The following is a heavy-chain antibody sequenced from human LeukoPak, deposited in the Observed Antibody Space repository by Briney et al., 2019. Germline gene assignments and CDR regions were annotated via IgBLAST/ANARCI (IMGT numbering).Heavy chain of an antibody. Sequence: PGGSLRLSCAASGFTFSSYGMHWVRQAPGKGLEWVAVIWYDGSNKYYADSVKGRFTISRDNSKNTLYLQMNSLRAEDTAVYYCAREPGSSSWYQPYYYYYGMDVWGQGTTVTVSS. D-gene: IGHD6-13*01. CDR3: AREPGSSSWYQPYYYYYGMDV. CDR2: IWYDGSNK. CDR1: GFTFSSYG. J-gene: IGHJ6*02. V-gene: IGHV3-33*01.